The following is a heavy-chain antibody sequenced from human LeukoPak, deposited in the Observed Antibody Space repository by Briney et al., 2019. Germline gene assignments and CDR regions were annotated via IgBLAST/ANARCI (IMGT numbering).Heavy chain of an antibody. CDR1: GGSISSSSYY. CDR2: IFYSGSS. CDR3: SEVGDRRGRDGFCWFDP. D-gene: IGHD3-3*01. Sequence: SETLSLTCTASGGSISSSSYYWGWIRQPPGKGLEWIGTIFYSGSSYSSPSLKSRVTISIDTSKNQFSLKLSSVTAADTAVYYCSEVGDRRGRDGFCWFDPWGQGNLGHVSS. V-gene: IGHV4-39*07. J-gene: IGHJ5*01.